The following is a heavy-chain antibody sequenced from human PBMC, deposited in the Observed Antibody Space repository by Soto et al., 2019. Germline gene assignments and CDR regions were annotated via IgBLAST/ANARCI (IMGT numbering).Heavy chain of an antibody. J-gene: IGHJ6*02. CDR2: ISWNSGSI. CDR3: AKDLGIAVVGTFADYYYYGMDV. V-gene: IGHV3-9*01. Sequence: EVQLVESGGGLVQPGRSLRLSCAASGFTFDDYAMHWVRQAPGKGLEWVSGISWNSGSIGYADSVKGRFTISRDNAKNSLYLQMNSLRADDTALYYCAKDLGIAVVGTFADYYYYGMDVWGQGTTVTVSS. D-gene: IGHD6-19*01. CDR1: GFTFDDYA.